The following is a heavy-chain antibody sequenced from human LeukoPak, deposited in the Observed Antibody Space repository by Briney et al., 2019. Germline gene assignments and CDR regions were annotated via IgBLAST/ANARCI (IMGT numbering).Heavy chain of an antibody. CDR1: GFTFSDYY. J-gene: IGHJ3*02. CDR3: ASLPMERLPHNGFDI. D-gene: IGHD1-26*01. Sequence: GGSLRLSCAASGFTFSDYYMSWIRQAPGKGLEWVAFIRYDGSNKYYADSVKGRFTISRDNSKNTLYLQMNSLRVADTALYYCASLPMERLPHNGFDIWGQGTMVTVSS. CDR2: IRYDGSNK. V-gene: IGHV3-30*02.